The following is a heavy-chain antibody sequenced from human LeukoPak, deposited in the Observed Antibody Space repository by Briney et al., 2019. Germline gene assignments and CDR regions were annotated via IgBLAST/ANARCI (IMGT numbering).Heavy chain of an antibody. V-gene: IGHV3-11*04. J-gene: IGHJ3*02. CDR3: ARDLKRRVYYDSSGSDDAFDI. CDR2: VSSSGSYI. CDR1: GFTFSDYY. Sequence: GGSLRLSCAASGFTFSDYYMSWIRQAPGKGLESVSYVSSSGSYIYYADSVKGRFTISRDNAKNSLYLQMNGLRAEDTAVYYCARDLKRRVYYDSSGSDDAFDIWGQGTMVTVSS. D-gene: IGHD3-22*01.